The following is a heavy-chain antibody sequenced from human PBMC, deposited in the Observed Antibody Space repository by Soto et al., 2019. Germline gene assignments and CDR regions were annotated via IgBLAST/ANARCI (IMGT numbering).Heavy chain of an antibody. CDR2: ISYDGSNK. D-gene: IGHD5-12*01. CDR1: GFAFSSYG. J-gene: IGHJ4*02. Sequence: QVQLVESGGGVVQPGRSLRLSCAAAGFAFSSYGMYWVRQAPRKRLEWVAVISYDGSNKYCADSVKGRFTISRDNSKNTLYLQMNSLRAEDTAVYYCAKEKSGYDRTLGYWGQGTLVTVSS. V-gene: IGHV3-30*18. CDR3: AKEKSGYDRTLGY.